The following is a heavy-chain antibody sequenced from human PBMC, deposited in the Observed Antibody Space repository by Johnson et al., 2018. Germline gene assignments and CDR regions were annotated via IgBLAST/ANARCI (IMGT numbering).Heavy chain of an antibody. Sequence: EQLAESGGSLVTPGWSXRLSCAASGFTVSNAWMNWVLQAPGKGMEWVGRYKRKTDGAQTDYAAPVKGRFTISRDNSENTLYLQMNSLKKEETAVYYCTTVHGYMDVWGKGTTVTVSS. CDR3: TTVHGYMDV. V-gene: IGHV3-15*07. CDR1: GFTVSNAW. J-gene: IGHJ6*03. CDR2: YKRKTDGAQT.